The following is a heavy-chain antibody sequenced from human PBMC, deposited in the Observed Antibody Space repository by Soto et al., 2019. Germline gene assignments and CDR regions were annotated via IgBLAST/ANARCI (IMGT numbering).Heavy chain of an antibody. V-gene: IGHV1-2*02. CDR2: ISPNSGGT. CDR1: GYTFSGYY. CDR3: ARDFVVFAIRKLSYGLDV. Sequence: GASVKVSCKASGYTFSGYYMHWVRQAPGQGLEWMGWISPNSGGTNYAQKFQGRVTMTRDTSISTAYMELSSLTSDDTAVYYCARDFVVFAIRKLSYGLDVWGQGTTVTVSS. D-gene: IGHD2-21*01. J-gene: IGHJ6*02.